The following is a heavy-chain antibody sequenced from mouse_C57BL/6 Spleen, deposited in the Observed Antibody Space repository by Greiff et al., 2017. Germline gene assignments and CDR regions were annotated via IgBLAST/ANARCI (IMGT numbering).Heavy chain of an antibody. J-gene: IGHJ3*01. V-gene: IGHV1-64*01. CDR3: ASGGYYGSSYRFAY. CDR2: IHPNSGST. D-gene: IGHD1-1*01. CDR1: GYTFTSYW. Sequence: VQLQQPGAELVKPGASVKLSCKASGYTFTSYWMHWVKQRPGQGLEWIGMIHPNSGSTNYNEKFKSKATLTVDKSSSTAYMQLSSLTSEDSAVYYCASGGYYGSSYRFAYWGQGTLVTVSA.